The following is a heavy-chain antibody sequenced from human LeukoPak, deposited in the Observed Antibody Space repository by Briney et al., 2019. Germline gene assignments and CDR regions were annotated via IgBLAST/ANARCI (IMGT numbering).Heavy chain of an antibody. CDR2: INPDASST. CDR1: GFSFSNFW. J-gene: IGHJ4*02. D-gene: IGHD5-24*01. Sequence: GGSLRLSCAASGFSFSNFWMHWVRQAPGKGLVWVSRINPDASSTNYADSLEGRFTVSRDNAKNTLYLQMNSLRAEDTAVYYCARGTMGYISAGDYWGQGILVTVSS. CDR3: ARGTMGYISAGDY. V-gene: IGHV3-74*01.